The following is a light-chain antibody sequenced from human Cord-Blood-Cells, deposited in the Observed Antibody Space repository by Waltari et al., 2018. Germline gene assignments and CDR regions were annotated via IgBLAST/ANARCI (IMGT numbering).Light chain of an antibody. CDR1: SSDVGGYND. V-gene: IGLV2-11*01. CDR2: DVS. J-gene: IGLJ1*01. CDR3: CSYAGSYTLYV. Sequence: QSALTQPRSVSGSPGQPVTISCTGTSSDVGGYNDVSWYQQHPGKAPKLMLYDVSKRPEGVPDRFSGSKSGNAASLTISGLQAEDEADYYCCSYAGSYTLYVFGTGTKVTVL.